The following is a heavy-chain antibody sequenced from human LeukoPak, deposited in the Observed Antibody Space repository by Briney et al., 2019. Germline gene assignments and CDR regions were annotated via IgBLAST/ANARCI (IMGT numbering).Heavy chain of an antibody. CDR2: IIPIFGTA. D-gene: IGHD3-3*01. Sequence: GASVKVSCKASGGTFSSYAISWVRQAPGQGLEWMGGIIPIFGTANYAQKFQGRVTITTDEFTSTAYMELSSLRSEDTAVYYCAREVLRFLEWFPDTPRDYMDVWGKGTTVTVSS. CDR1: GGTFSSYA. J-gene: IGHJ6*03. CDR3: AREVLRFLEWFPDTPRDYMDV. V-gene: IGHV1-69*05.